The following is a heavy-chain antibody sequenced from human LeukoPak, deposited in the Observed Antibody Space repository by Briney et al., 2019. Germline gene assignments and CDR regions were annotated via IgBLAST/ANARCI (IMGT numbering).Heavy chain of an antibody. CDR3: ARNLHGVGATSFDY. D-gene: IGHD1-26*01. CDR1: GGSISSYY. CDR2: IYYSGSI. V-gene: IGHV4-59*01. J-gene: IGHJ4*02. Sequence: PSETLSLTCTVSGGSISSYYWSWIRQPPGKGLEWIGYIYYSGSINYNPSLKSRVTISVDTSKNQFSLKLSSVTAADTAVYYCARNLHGVGATSFDYWGQGTLVTVSS.